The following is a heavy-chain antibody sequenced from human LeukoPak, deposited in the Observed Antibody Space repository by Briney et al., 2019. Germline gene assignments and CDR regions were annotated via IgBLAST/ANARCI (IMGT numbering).Heavy chain of an antibody. V-gene: IGHV3-7*03. CDR2: IKQDGSEK. CDR1: GFIFSSYW. Sequence: GGSLRLSCAASGFIFSSYWMSWVRQAPGKGLEWVANIKQDGSEKYYVDSVKGRFTISRDNAKNSLYLQMNSLRAEDTAVYYCARDMLVITYYYYGMDVWGKGTTVTVSS. J-gene: IGHJ6*04. CDR3: ARDMLVITYYYYGMDV. D-gene: IGHD3-9*01.